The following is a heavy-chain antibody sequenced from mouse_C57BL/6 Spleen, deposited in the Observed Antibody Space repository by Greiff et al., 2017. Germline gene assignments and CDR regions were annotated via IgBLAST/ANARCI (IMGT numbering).Heavy chain of an antibody. CDR3: ARYYGRGYFDV. D-gene: IGHD1-1*01. CDR1: GFNIKDYY. CDR2: LDPEDGET. V-gene: IGHV14-2*01. J-gene: IGHJ1*03. Sequence: VQLKQSGAELVKPGASVKLSCTASGFNIKDYYMHWVKQRTEQGLEWIGRLDPEDGETKYAPKFPGKATITADTSSNTAYLQLSSLTSEDTAVYYCARYYGRGYFDVWGTGTTVTVSS.